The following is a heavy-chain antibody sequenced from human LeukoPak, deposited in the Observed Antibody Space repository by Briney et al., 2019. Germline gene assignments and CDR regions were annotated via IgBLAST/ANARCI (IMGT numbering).Heavy chain of an antibody. D-gene: IGHD2-2*02. Sequence: SETLSLTCTVTGGSIKSYYWSWIRQPPGKGLEWIGYAYHTGSTDYNPSLKNRVIISVDTSRNQFSLRLSSVTAVDTAVYYCAGLLGYCSGTSCYRGFDYWGQGTLVTVSS. CDR2: AYHTGST. CDR3: AGLLGYCSGTSCYRGFDY. J-gene: IGHJ4*02. V-gene: IGHV4-59*01. CDR1: GGSIKSYY.